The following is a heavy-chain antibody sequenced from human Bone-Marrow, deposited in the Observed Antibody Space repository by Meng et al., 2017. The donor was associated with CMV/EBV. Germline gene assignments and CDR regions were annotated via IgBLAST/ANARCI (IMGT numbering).Heavy chain of an antibody. CDR2: INPNSGGT. CDR3: ARDGKVYGAKYYYYYGMDV. J-gene: IGHJ6*02. Sequence: ASVKVSCKASGYTFTGYYMHWVRQAPGQGLEWMGWINPNSGGTNYAQKFQGRVTMTRDTSISTAYMELSRLRSDDTAVYYCARDGKVYGAKYYYYYGMDVWGQGNTVNV. CDR1: GYTFTGYY. D-gene: IGHD4-17*01. V-gene: IGHV1-2*02.